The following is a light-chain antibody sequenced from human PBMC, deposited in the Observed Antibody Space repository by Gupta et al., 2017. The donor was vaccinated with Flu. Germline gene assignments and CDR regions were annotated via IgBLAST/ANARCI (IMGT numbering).Light chain of an antibody. CDR3: SSAKTTNTSVV. CDR1: SSSVGGDKY. J-gene: IGLJ2*01. CDR2: YVS. V-gene: IGLV2-14*04. Sequence: MTITCTGTSSSVGGDKYVFWYHQHPAEDPKLMMFYVSSRPSVVATRFSCCTSGNNSSPPTAGLQADEDADDYCSSAKTTNTSVVFGGGTKLTVL.